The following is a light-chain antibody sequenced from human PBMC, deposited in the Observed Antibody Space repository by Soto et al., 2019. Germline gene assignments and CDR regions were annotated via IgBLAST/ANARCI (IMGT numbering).Light chain of an antibody. CDR1: QSVTSNF. J-gene: IGKJ2*01. CDR3: TQYGNSPPAYT. CDR2: GAS. V-gene: IGKV3-20*01. Sequence: EIVLTQSPGTLSLSPGERATLSCRASQSVTSNFLAWYQQKSGQAPRLLIYGASNRATGIPDRFSGSGSGTDFTLTISSLEPEDVAVYYCTQYGNSPPAYTFGQGTNLEIK.